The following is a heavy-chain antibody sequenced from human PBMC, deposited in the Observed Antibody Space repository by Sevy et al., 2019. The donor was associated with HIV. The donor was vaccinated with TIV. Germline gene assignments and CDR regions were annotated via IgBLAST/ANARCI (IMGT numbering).Heavy chain of an antibody. CDR1: GGSISSSSYY. V-gene: IGHV4-39*01. CDR2: IYYSGST. Sequence: SETLSLTCTVSGGSISSSSYYWGWIRQPPGKGLEWIGSIYYSGSTYYNPSLKSRVTISVDRSKNQFSLKLSSVTAADTAVYYCARRSMITFGGVINYAFDIWGQGTMVTVSS. CDR3: ARRSMITFGGVINYAFDI. D-gene: IGHD3-16*02. J-gene: IGHJ3*02.